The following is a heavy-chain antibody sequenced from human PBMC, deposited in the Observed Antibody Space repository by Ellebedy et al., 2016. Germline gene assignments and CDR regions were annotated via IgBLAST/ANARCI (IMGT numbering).Heavy chain of an antibody. CDR1: GFTFSSYG. J-gene: IGHJ4*02. V-gene: IGHV3-33*01. CDR3: ARVGPLDY. Sequence: GESLKISXAASGFTFSSYGMHWVRQAPGKGLEWVAVIWYDGSNKYYADSVKGRFTISRDNAKNSLYLQMNSLRVEDTAVYYCARVGPLDYWGQGTLITVSS. CDR2: IWYDGSNK. D-gene: IGHD3-10*01.